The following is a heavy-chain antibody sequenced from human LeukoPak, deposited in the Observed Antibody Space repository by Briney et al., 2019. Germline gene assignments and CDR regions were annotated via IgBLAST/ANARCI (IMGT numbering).Heavy chain of an antibody. CDR1: GFTFSSYA. Sequence: SGGSLRLSCAASGFTFSSYAMHWVRQAPGKGLEWVAVISYDGSNKYYADSVKGRFTISRDNSKNTLYLQMNSLRAEDTAVYYCARDRSFSSSWYDALDYWGQGTLVTVSS. CDR2: ISYDGSNK. J-gene: IGHJ4*02. V-gene: IGHV3-30-3*01. D-gene: IGHD6-13*01. CDR3: ARDRSFSSSWYDALDY.